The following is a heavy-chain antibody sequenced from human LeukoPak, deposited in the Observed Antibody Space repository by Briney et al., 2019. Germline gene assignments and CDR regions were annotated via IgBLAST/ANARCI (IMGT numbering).Heavy chain of an antibody. CDR3: ARDRVDYDILTGYPYYWYFDL. D-gene: IGHD3-9*01. CDR2: IYYSGST. Sequence: PSETLSLTCTVSGGSISSYYWSWIRQTPGKGLEWIGYIYYSGSTNYNPSLKSRVTISLDTSKNQFSLKLSSVTAADTAVYYCARDRVDYDILTGYPYYWYFDLWGRGTLVTVSS. V-gene: IGHV4-59*01. CDR1: GGSISSYY. J-gene: IGHJ2*01.